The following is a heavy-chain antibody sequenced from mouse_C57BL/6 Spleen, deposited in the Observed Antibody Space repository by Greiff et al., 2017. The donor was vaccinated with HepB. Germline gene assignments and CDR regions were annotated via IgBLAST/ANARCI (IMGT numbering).Heavy chain of an antibody. CDR2: IYPGDGDT. CDR1: GYAFSSSW. J-gene: IGHJ2*01. V-gene: IGHV1-82*01. D-gene: IGHD1-1*02. CDR3: ARSNYGDY. Sequence: VQLQQSGPELVKPGASVKISCKASGYAFSSSWMNWVKQRPGKGLEWIGRIYPGDGDTNYNGKFKGKATLTADKSSSTAYMQLSSLTSDDSAVYFCARSNYGDYWGQGTTLTVSS.